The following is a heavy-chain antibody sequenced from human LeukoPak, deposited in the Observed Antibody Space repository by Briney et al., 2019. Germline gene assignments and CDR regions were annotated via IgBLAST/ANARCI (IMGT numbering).Heavy chain of an antibody. CDR2: ISYDGSNK. D-gene: IGHD6-13*01. J-gene: IGHJ5*02. CDR1: GFTFSSYA. CDR3: ARHLGVNPGIAGT. V-gene: IGHV3-30*04. Sequence: GGSLRLSCAASGFTFSSYAMHWVRQAPGKGLEWVAVISYDGSNKYYADSVKGRFTISRDNSKNTLYLQMNSLRAEDTAVYYCARHLGVNPGIAGTWGQGTLVTVSS.